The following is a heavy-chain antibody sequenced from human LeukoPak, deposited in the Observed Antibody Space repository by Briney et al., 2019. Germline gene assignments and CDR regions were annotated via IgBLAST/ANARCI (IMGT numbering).Heavy chain of an antibody. V-gene: IGHV1-69*13. J-gene: IGHJ4*02. CDR2: IIPIFGTA. D-gene: IGHD3-10*01. CDR1: GGTFSSYA. CDR3: ASSGRLVRGVIPSFDY. Sequence: ASVKVSCKASGGTFSSYAISWVRQAPGQGLEWMGGIIPIFGTANYAQKFQGRVTITADESTSTAYMELSSLRSEDTAVYYCASSGRLVRGVIPSFDYWSQGTLVTVSS.